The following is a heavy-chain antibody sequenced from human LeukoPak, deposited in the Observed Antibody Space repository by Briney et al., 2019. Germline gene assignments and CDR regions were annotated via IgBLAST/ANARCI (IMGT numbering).Heavy chain of an antibody. V-gene: IGHV3-21*01. CDR2: ITSGSSHI. CDR3: ARVNYFDNTGYFDY. D-gene: IGHD3-22*01. J-gene: IGHJ4*02. CDR1: GFTFSVYS. Sequence: GALRLSCAASGFTFSVYSMNWVRQAPGKGLEWVSLITSGSSHIFYADSVRGRFTISRDNAKNSLYLQMTSLSAEDTALYYCARVNYFDNTGYFDYWGQGTLVTVSS.